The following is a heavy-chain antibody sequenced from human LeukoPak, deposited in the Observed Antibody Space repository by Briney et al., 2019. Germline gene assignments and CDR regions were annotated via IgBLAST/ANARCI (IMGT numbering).Heavy chain of an antibody. CDR1: GASISSYY. V-gene: IGHV4-59*01. D-gene: IGHD1-26*01. CDR2: IDYSGSP. J-gene: IGHJ6*02. CDR3: ARGGTVRNGMDV. Sequence: SETLSLTCTVSGASISSYYWSWIRQPPGKRLEWIGYIDYSGSPNYNPSLKSRVTISVDTSKNQFSLKLSSVTAADTAVYYCARGGTVRNGMDVWGQGTTVTVSS.